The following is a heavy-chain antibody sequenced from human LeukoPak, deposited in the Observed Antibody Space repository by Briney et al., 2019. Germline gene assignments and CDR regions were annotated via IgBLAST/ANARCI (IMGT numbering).Heavy chain of an antibody. V-gene: IGHV4-59*02. J-gene: IGHJ4*02. D-gene: IGHD7-27*01. Sequence: PSETLCLTCTISGGSVSDYYWSWIRQSPGKGLEWIGYIYHTGSTSYSPSLKSRVTISADTSQNQFSLKLSSVTAADTAVYYCASRKLGNDYWGQGTLVTVSS. CDR3: ASRKLGNDY. CDR2: IYHTGST. CDR1: GGSVSDYY.